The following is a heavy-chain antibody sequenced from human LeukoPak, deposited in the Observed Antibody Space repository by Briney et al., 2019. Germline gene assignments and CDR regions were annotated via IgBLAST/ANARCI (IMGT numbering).Heavy chain of an antibody. CDR3: AKDRSGKVYSSSWYGPFDP. D-gene: IGHD6-13*01. CDR1: GYTLTELS. J-gene: IGHJ5*02. Sequence: ASVKVSFKVSGYTLTELSMHWVRQAPGKGLEWMGGFDPEDGETIYAQKFQGRVTMTEDTSTDTAYMELNSLRAEDTAVYYCAKDRSGKVYSSSWYGPFDPWGQGTLVTVSS. V-gene: IGHV1-24*01. CDR2: FDPEDGET.